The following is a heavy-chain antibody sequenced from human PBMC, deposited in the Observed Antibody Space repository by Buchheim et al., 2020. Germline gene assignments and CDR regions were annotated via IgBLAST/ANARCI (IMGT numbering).Heavy chain of an antibody. D-gene: IGHD6-13*01. J-gene: IGHJ6*02. CDR2: ISYDGSNK. V-gene: IGHV3-30*18. Sequence: QVQLVESGGGVVQPGRSLRLSCAASGFTFNSYGMHWVRQAPGKGLEWVAVISYDGSNKYYADSVKGRFTISRDNSKNTLYLQMNSLRAEDTAVYYCAKEFLSSSSWYYYGMDVWGQGTT. CDR3: AKEFLSSSSWYYYGMDV. CDR1: GFTFNSYG.